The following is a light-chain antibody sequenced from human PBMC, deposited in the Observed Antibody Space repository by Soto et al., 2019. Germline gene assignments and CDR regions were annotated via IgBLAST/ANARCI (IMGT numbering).Light chain of an antibody. Sequence: EIVLTQSPGTLSLSPGERATLSCRASQSVSSNYLAWYQQKPGQAPRLLIYGASSRATGIPDRFSGSGSGADFALTISRLEPEDFAVYYCYHYGSSRFMYTFGQGTKLEI. CDR3: YHYGSSRFMYT. J-gene: IGKJ2*01. CDR2: GAS. CDR1: QSVSSNY. V-gene: IGKV3-20*01.